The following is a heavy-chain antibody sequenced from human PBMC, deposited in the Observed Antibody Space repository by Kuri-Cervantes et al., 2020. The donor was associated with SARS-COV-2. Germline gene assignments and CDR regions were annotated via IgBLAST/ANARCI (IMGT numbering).Heavy chain of an antibody. CDR2: ISAYNGNT. V-gene: IGHV1-18*01. CDR3: ARVGIVVVVAAIPDWFDP. J-gene: IGHJ5*02. Sequence: GESLKISCKASGYTFTSYAMHWVRQAPGQRLEWMGWISAYNGNTNYAQKLQGRVTMTTDTSTSTAYMELRSLRSDDTAVYYCARVGIVVVVAAIPDWFDPWGQGTLVTVSS. D-gene: IGHD2-15*01. CDR1: GYTFTSYA.